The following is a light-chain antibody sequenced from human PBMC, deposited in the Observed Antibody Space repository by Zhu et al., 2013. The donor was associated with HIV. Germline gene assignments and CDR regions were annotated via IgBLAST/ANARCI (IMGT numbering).Light chain of an antibody. CDR1: QSVGDW. CDR3: QQYKSYST. J-gene: IGKJ1*01. V-gene: IGKV1-5*01. Sequence: QMTQSPSTLSASVGDRVTITCRASQSVGDWVAWYQQRPGKAPNVLIYAASSLISGVPSRFSGSGSETEFTLTVNSLQAEDFATYYCQQYKSYSTFGQGTKVEMK. CDR2: AAS.